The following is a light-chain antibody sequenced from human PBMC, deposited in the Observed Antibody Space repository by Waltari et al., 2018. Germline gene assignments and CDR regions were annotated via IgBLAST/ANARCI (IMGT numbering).Light chain of an antibody. V-gene: IGKV4-1*01. CDR2: GAS. CDR1: QSVLYSSNNKNY. Sequence: DIVMTQSPDSLAVSLGERATINCKSSQSVLYSSNNKNYLAWYQQKPGQPPKLLIYGASNRESGVPDRFSGSGSGTVFTLTISSLQAEDVAVYYCQQYYSSRTFGQGTKVEIK. CDR3: QQYYSSRT. J-gene: IGKJ1*01.